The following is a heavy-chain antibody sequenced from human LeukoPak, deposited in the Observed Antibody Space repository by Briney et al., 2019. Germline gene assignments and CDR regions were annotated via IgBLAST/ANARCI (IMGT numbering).Heavy chain of an antibody. V-gene: IGHV3-23*01. D-gene: IGHD2-2*01. CDR1: GFTFSSSA. J-gene: IGHJ4*02. CDR3: AREGDGYCSSTSCREFDY. Sequence: GGSLRLSCAASGFTFSSSAMSWVRQAPGKGLYWVSAISGSGTGTYYADSVKGRFTISRDNSKNTLYLQMNSLRAKDTAVYYCAREGDGYCSSTSCREFDYWGQGTLVTVSS. CDR2: ISGSGTGT.